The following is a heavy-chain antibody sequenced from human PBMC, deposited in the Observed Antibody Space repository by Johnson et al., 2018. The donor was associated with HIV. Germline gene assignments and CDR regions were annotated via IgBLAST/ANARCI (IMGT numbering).Heavy chain of an antibody. CDR1: GFTFSSYA. V-gene: IGHV3-23*04. D-gene: IGHD3-22*01. Sequence: VQLVESGGGVVQPGRSLRLSCAASGFTFSSYAMHWVRQAPGKGLEWVSGISGSGGSTYYADSVKGRFTISRDNSKNTLYLQMNSLRAEDTAVYYCAKAGKSTMIVVVISRSFDAFDIWGQGTMVTVSS. CDR2: ISGSGGST. J-gene: IGHJ3*02. CDR3: AKAGKSTMIVVVISRSFDAFDI.